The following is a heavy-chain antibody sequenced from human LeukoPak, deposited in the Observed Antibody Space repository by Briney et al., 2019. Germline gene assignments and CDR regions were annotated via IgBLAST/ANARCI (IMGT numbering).Heavy chain of an antibody. CDR1: GGSISSSSYY. D-gene: IGHD5-24*01. CDR3: ARIVEMATIPYFDY. CDR2: IYYSGST. Sequence: SETLSLTCTVSGGSISSSSYYWGWIRQPPGTGLEWIGSIYYSGSTYYNPSLKSRVTISVDTSKNQFSLKLSSVTAADTAVYYCARIVEMATIPYFDYWGQGTLVAVSS. J-gene: IGHJ4*02. V-gene: IGHV4-39*07.